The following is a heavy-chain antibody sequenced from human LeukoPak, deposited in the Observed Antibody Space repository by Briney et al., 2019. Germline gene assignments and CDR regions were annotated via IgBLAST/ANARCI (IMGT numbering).Heavy chain of an antibody. J-gene: IGHJ4*02. CDR3: AKDLIGLRLCY. Sequence: GGSLGLSCAASGFTFSSYAMSWVRQAPGKGLEWVSAISGSGGSTYYADSVKGRFTISRDNSKNTLYLQMNSLRAEDTAVYYCAKDLIGLRLCYWGQGTLVTVSS. CDR1: GFTFSSYA. V-gene: IGHV3-23*01. D-gene: IGHD3-3*01. CDR2: ISGSGGST.